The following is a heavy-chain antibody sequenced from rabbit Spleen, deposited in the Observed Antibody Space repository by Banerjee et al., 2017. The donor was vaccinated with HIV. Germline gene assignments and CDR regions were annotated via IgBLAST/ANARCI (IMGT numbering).Heavy chain of an antibody. CDR2: INAVTGRP. J-gene: IGHJ6*01. V-gene: IGHV1S45*01. D-gene: IGHD8-1*01. Sequence: QEQLEESGGGLVQPEGSLTLSCKASRFSFNIDYVMCWVRQAPGKGLEWIACINAVTGRPVYANWAKGRFTCSKTSSTTVTLQMTSLTVADTATYFCARDTGSSFSSYGMDLWGPGTLVTVS. CDR3: ARDTGSSFSSYGMDL. CDR1: RFSFNIDYV.